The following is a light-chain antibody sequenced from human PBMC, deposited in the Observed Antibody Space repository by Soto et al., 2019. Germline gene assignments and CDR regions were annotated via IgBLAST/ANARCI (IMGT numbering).Light chain of an antibody. Sequence: DVVLTQTPLSSPVTLGQPASISCRSSQSLVYSDGNTYLSWLHQRPGQPPRLLIYQISKRFSGVPDRFSCSGAGTDFTLKISRVEAEDVGIYYCVQFAHFPRTFGQGTKVEIK. J-gene: IGKJ1*01. CDR1: QSLVYSDGNTY. V-gene: IGKV2-24*01. CDR2: QIS. CDR3: VQFAHFPRT.